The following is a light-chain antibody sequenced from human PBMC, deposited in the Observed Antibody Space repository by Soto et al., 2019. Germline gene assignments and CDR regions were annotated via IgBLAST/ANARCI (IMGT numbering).Light chain of an antibody. Sequence: QSVLTQPPSVSGAPGQRVTISCTGTSSNIGAGYDVHWYQQFSGTAPKLLIYDNNNRPSGVPDRFSASKSGTSASLAITGLQAEDEADYYCHSYDSSLSGSTVFGTGTKLTVL. CDR1: SSNIGAGYD. CDR2: DNN. J-gene: IGLJ1*01. V-gene: IGLV1-40*01. CDR3: HSYDSSLSGSTV.